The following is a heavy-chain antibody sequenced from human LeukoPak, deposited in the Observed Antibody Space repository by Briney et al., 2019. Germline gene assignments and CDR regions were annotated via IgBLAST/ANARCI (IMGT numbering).Heavy chain of an antibody. J-gene: IGHJ5*02. Sequence: PGGSLRLSCAASGFTSSSYGINWVRQAPGKGLEWVAYISGVASVIYYADSVKGRFTLSRDHARSSLYLQMNSLRAEDTAVYYCARAYCSSTSCFDSWFAPWGQGTLVTVSS. V-gene: IGHV3-48*01. CDR3: ARAYCSSTSCFDSWFAP. CDR1: GFTSSSYG. CDR2: ISGVASVI. D-gene: IGHD2-2*01.